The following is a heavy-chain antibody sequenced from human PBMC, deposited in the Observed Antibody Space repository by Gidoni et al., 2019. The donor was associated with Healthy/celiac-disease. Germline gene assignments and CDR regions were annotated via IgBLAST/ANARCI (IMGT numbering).Heavy chain of an antibody. V-gene: IGHV3-23*01. CDR1: GFTSSSYA. Sequence: EVQLLESGGGLVQPGGSLRLSCAASGFTSSSYAMSWVRQAPGRGLEWVSSISGSGGSTYYADSVKGRFTISRDNSKNTLYLQMNSLRAEDTAVYYCAKDPGEGFGEGDMDVWGKGTTVTVSS. CDR2: ISGSGGST. CDR3: AKDPGEGFGEGDMDV. D-gene: IGHD3-10*01. J-gene: IGHJ6*03.